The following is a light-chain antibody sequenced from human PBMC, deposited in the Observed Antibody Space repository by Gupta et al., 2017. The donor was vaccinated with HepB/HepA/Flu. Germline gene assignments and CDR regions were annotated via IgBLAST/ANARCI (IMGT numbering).Light chain of an antibody. CDR2: GAS. Sequence: DIVMTQSPATLSVSPGERATFSCRASQSVNINLAWYQQKHGQAPRLLIYGASSRATGIPARFSGSGFGKEFNLTITRPQSEDFALYYCQQYHIWPSCSFGQGTKLEIK. V-gene: IGKV3-15*01. CDR3: QQYHIWPSCS. J-gene: IGKJ2*04. CDR1: QSVNIN.